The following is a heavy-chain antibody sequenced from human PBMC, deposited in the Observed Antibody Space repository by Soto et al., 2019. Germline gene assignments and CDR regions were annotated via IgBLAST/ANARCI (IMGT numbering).Heavy chain of an antibody. V-gene: IGHV1-2*02. CDR2: INPNSGGT. Sequence: ASVKVSCKASGYTFTGYYMHWVRQAPGQGLEWMGWINPNSGGTNYAQKFQGRVTMTRDTSISTAYMELSSLRSEDTAVYYCARVPLTYYYDSSGYWWFDPWGQGTLVTVSS. CDR1: GYTFTGYY. J-gene: IGHJ5*02. CDR3: ARVPLTYYYDSSGYWWFDP. D-gene: IGHD3-22*01.